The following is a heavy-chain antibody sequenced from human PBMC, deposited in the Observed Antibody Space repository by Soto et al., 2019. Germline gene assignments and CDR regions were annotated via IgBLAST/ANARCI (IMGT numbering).Heavy chain of an antibody. V-gene: IGHV3-23*01. CDR1: GLTFSNYA. CDR2: MSGSSSTT. Sequence: PGGSLRLSCATSGLTFSNYAMSWVRQAPGGGLEWVSSMSGSSSTTYYANSVKGRFTISRDRSKNTLYLQMNSLRAEDTAVYYCARDPSYSGSYNYFDYWGQGTLVTVSS. J-gene: IGHJ4*02. CDR3: ARDPSYSGSYNYFDY. D-gene: IGHD1-26*01.